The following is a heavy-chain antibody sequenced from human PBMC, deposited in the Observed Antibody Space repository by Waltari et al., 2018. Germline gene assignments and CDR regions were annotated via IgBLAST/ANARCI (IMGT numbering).Heavy chain of an antibody. J-gene: IGHJ6*04. V-gene: IGHV4-34*01. Sequence: QVQLQQWGTRLVKPSETLSLTCAVYGGAFSGYYWSWIRQVPGKGLEWLGEINHNASPDYNPSLNSRLTISIDTVKSQFSLRLDSVTATDTGVYYCARGWLQVAPPVYYYMDVWDKGTAVTVSS. CDR1: GGAFSGYY. D-gene: IGHD3-16*01. CDR3: ARGWLQVAPPVYYYMDV. CDR2: INHNASP.